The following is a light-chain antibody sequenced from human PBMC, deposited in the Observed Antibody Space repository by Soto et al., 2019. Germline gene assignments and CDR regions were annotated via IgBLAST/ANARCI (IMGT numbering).Light chain of an antibody. J-gene: IGKJ4*01. CDR3: QQLYTYPLT. V-gene: IGKV1-9*01. Sequence: DIQLTQSPSFLSASVGDRVTVTCRASQRINSYLAWYQQKPGKAPKLLIYTASTLQSGVPSRFSGSGSGTEFTLTITSLQPEDFAAYYCQQLYTYPLTFGGGTKVEIK. CDR1: QRINSY. CDR2: TAS.